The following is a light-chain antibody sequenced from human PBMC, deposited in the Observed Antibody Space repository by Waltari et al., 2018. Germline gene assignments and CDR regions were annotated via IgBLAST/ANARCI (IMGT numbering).Light chain of an antibody. V-gene: IGLV2-14*03. CDR3: SSYSSSSTLYV. J-gene: IGLJ1*01. CDR2: DVS. Sequence: QSALTQPASVSGSPGQSITIFCAGTSSAVGGSDYVSWYQQHPGKAPELIIYDVSNRPSGVSDRFSGSKSGNTASLTISGLQADDEADYYCSSYSSSSTLYVFGTGTKVTV. CDR1: SSAVGGSDY.